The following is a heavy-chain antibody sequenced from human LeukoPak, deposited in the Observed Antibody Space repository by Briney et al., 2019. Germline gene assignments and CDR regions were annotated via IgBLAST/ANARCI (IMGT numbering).Heavy chain of an antibody. CDR2: IYHSGST. CDR1: GGSISSGGYS. CDR3: ARGRGFLEWFPYYYGMDV. V-gene: IGHV4-30-2*01. D-gene: IGHD3-3*01. Sequence: SETLSLTCAVSGGSISSGGYSWSWIRQPPGTGLEWIGYIYHSGSTYYNPSLKSRVTISVDRSKNQFSLKLSSVTAADTAVYYCARGRGFLEWFPYYYGMDVWGQGTTVTVSS. J-gene: IGHJ6*02.